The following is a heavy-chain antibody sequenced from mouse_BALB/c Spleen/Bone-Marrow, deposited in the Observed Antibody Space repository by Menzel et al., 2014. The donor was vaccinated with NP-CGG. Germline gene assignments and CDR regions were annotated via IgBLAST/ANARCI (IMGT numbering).Heavy chain of an antibody. D-gene: IGHD2-3*01. V-gene: IGHV1-15*01. CDR2: IHPRSGGT. Sequence: VQLQQPGAELVRPGASVKLSCKALGYTFTDYEIHWVKQTPVHGLEWIGAIHPRSGGTAYNQKFKGKATLTADKSSSIAYMELSSLASEDSAVYYCTRDGDGYYPYTLDNWGQGTSVTVSS. J-gene: IGHJ4*01. CDR1: GYTFTDYE. CDR3: TRDGDGYYPYTLDN.